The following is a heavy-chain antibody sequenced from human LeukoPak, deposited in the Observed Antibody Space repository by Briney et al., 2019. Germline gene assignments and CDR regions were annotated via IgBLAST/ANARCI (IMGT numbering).Heavy chain of an antibody. J-gene: IGHJ4*02. D-gene: IGHD6-19*01. CDR3: ARDRTRIAVASPGY. CDR2: IIPIFGTA. Sequence: GIIPIFGTANYAQKFQGRVTITADESTSTAYMELRSLRSDDTAVYYCARDRTRIAVASPGYWGQGTLVTVSS. V-gene: IGHV1-69*01.